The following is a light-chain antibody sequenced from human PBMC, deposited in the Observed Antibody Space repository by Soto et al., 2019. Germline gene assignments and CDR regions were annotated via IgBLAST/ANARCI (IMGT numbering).Light chain of an antibody. Sequence: EIVLTQSPATLSVSPGERATLSCRASQSVSYNLVWYQQRPGQAPRLLIYDASTRATGIPARFSGSGSGTEFTLTISSLLSEDFAVYSCQQYNNWPLTFGGGTKVDIK. CDR3: QQYNNWPLT. CDR1: QSVSYN. CDR2: DAS. J-gene: IGKJ4*01. V-gene: IGKV3D-15*01.